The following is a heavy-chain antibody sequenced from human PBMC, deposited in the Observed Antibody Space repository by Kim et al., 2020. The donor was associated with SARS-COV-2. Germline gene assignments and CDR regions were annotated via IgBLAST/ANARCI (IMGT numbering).Heavy chain of an antibody. V-gene: IGHV3-33*01. J-gene: IGHJ6*02. CDR3: ARDPMDV. CDR2: DGSNK. Sequence: DGSNKYYAASVKGRFTISRDNSRNTRYLQMNSLRAEDTAVYYCARDPMDVWGQGTTVTVSS.